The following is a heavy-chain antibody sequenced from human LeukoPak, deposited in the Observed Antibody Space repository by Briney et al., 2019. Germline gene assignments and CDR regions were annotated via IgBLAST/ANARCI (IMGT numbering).Heavy chain of an antibody. V-gene: IGHV1-46*01. CDR3: ARGRAYDSSGYDLLDH. J-gene: IGHJ4*02. CDR2: INPTGGST. D-gene: IGHD3-22*01. CDR1: GYTFTSYY. Sequence: ASVKVSCKASGYTFTSYYMHWVRQAPGRGLEWMGIINPTGGSTSYAQKFQGRVTLTRDTSTTTVYMELYSLRSEDTAVYYCARGRAYDSSGYDLLDHWGQGTLVTVSS.